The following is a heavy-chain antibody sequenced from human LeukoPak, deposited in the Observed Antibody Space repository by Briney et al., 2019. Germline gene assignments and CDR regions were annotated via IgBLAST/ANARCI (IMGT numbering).Heavy chain of an antibody. V-gene: IGHV3-23*01. Sequence: PGGSLRLSCAASGFTFSSYAMSWVRQAPGKGLEWVSAISGSGGSTYYADSVKGRFTISRDNSKNTLYLQMNSLRAEDTAVYYCANPPSSSSGGYYFDYRGQGTLVTVSS. CDR3: ANPPSSSSGGYYFDY. D-gene: IGHD6-6*01. CDR1: GFTFSSYA. CDR2: ISGSGGST. J-gene: IGHJ4*02.